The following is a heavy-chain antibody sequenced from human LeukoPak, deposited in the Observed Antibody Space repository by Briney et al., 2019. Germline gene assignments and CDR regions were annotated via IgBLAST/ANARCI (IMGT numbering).Heavy chain of an antibody. CDR2: IWYDGTNK. V-gene: IGHV3-33*01. J-gene: IGHJ4*02. D-gene: IGHD3-10*01. CDR3: AREKGSRITMVRGIPDY. Sequence: GGSLRLSCAASGFTFSHYDIHWVRQAPGKGLEWVAVIWYDGTNKYYADSVRGRFTISRDNSKNTLYLQMNSLRAEDTALYYCAREKGSRITMVRGIPDYWGQGTLVTVSS. CDR1: GFTFSHYD.